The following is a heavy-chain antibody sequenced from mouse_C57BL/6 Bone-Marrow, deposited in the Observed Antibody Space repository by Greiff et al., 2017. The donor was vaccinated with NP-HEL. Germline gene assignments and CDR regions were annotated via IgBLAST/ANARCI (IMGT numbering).Heavy chain of an antibody. CDR1: GYTFTSYW. Sequence: EVQLQQSGTVLARPGASVKMSCKTSGYTFTSYWMHWVKQRPGQGLEWIGAIYPGNSDTSYNQKFKGKAKLTAVTSASTAYMELSSLTNEDSAVYYCTIITTVVARYYFDYWGQGTTLTVSS. CDR2: IYPGNSDT. V-gene: IGHV1-5*01. J-gene: IGHJ2*01. CDR3: TIITTVVARYYFDY. D-gene: IGHD1-1*01.